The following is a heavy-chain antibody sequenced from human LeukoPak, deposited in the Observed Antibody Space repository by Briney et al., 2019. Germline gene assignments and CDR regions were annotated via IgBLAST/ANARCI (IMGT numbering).Heavy chain of an antibody. D-gene: IGHD3-10*02. CDR3: AELGITMIGGV. CDR1: SESFSGYF. J-gene: IGHJ6*04. V-gene: IGHV3-11*04. Sequence: LTCAIYSESFSGYFWSWIRQAPGKGLEWVSYISSSGSTIYYADSVKGRFTISRDNAKNSLYLQMNSLRAEDTAVYYCAELGITMIGGVWGKGTTVTISS. CDR2: ISSSGSTI.